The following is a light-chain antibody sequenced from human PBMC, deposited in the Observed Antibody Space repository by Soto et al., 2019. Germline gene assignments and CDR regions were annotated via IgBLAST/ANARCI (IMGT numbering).Light chain of an antibody. V-gene: IGKV2-28*01. Sequence: DILIAQSPLSLPATPGDPASIACRSSQSLLHSNGYNYLDWYLQKPGQSPQLMIYLGYNRASGVNDRFSGSGSGKDFTMKIRRVEDEDVGVYYCMKALQTRINCGNGTRLALK. J-gene: IGKJ5*01. CDR3: MKALQTRIN. CDR2: LGY. CDR1: QSLLHSNGYNY.